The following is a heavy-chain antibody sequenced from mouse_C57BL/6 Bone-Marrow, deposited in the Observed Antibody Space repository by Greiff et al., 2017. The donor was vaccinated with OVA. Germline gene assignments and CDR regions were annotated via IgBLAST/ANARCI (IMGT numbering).Heavy chain of an antibody. D-gene: IGHD3-2*02. Sequence: QVQLQQSGAELVRPGTSVKLSCKASGYTFTSYWMHWVKQRPGQGLEWIGVIDPSDSYTNYNQKFKGKATLTVDTSSSTAYMQLSSLTSEDSAVYYCARTAQATPFAYWGQGTLVTVSA. V-gene: IGHV1-59*01. CDR1: GYTFTSYW. CDR3: ARTAQATPFAY. CDR2: IDPSDSYT. J-gene: IGHJ3*01.